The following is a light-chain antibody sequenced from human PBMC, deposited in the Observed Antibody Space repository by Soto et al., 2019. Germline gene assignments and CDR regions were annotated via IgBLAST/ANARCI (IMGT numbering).Light chain of an antibody. CDR2: GAS. CDR1: QSVSGSY. Sequence: EIVLTQSPGTLSLSPGERATLSCRASQSVSGSYVAWYQQKPGQAPRLLIYGASGRATDIPDRFSGSGSGTDFTLTISRLEPEDLAVYYCQQYGSSPLTFGGGTKVDIK. V-gene: IGKV3-20*01. CDR3: QQYGSSPLT. J-gene: IGKJ4*01.